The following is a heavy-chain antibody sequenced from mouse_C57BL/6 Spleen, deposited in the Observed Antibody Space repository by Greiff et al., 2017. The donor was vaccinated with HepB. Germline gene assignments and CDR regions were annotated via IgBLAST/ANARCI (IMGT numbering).Heavy chain of an antibody. J-gene: IGHJ3*01. CDR1: GFTFSSYA. CDR3: ARDGYSAWFAY. Sequence: EVNVVESGGGLVKPGGSLKLSCAASGFTFSSYAMSWVRQTPEKRLEWVATISDGGSYTYYPDNVKGRFTISRDNAKNNLYLQMSHLKSEDTAMYYCARDGYSAWFAYWGQGTLVTVSA. D-gene: IGHD2-3*01. CDR2: ISDGGSYT. V-gene: IGHV5-4*01.